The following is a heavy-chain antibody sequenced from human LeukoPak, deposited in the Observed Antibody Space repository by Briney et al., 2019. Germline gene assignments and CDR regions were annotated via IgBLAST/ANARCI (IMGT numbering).Heavy chain of an antibody. J-gene: IGHJ4*02. V-gene: IGHV4-59*01. Sequence: SETLSLTCTVSGGSISSYYWSWIRQPPGKGLEWIGYIYYSGSTNYNPSLKSRVTISVDTSKNQFSLKLSSVTAADTAVYYCARGGDYGGSDYWGQGTLVTVSS. CDR2: IYYSGST. CDR1: GGSISSYY. D-gene: IGHD4-23*01. CDR3: ARGGDYGGSDY.